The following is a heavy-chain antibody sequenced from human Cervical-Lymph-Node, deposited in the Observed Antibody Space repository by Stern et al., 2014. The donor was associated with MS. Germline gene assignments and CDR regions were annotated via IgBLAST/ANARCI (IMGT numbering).Heavy chain of an antibody. CDR3: SSGLYSSSSRVP. D-gene: IGHD6-6*01. V-gene: IGHV7-4-1*02. J-gene: IGHJ5*02. Sequence: VQLVESGSELKKPGASVKVSCKASGYTFTSYAINWVRQAPGQGLEWMGWIKTNTGNPSYAQCVTGRFVFSLDTSVNTAYLQINSLRANDTAMYYCSSGLYSSSSRVPWGQGTLVTVSS. CDR1: GYTFTSYA. CDR2: IKTNTGNP.